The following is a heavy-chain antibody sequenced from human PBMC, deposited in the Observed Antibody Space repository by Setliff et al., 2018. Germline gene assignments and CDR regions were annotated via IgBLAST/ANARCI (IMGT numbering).Heavy chain of an antibody. CDR2: IKQDGSEK. CDR3: ATWNGRYSDY. J-gene: IGHJ4*02. CDR1: GFTFSSYW. Sequence: PGGSLRLSCAASGFTFSSYWMSWVRQAPGKGLEWVANIKQDGSEKYYVDSVKGRFTISRDNSKNTLYLQMGSLRAEDMAVYYCATWNGRYSDYWGQGTLVTVSS. V-gene: IGHV3-7*01. D-gene: IGHD1-26*01.